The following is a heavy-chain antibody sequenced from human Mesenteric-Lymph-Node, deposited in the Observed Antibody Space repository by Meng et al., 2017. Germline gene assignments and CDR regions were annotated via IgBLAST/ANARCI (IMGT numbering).Heavy chain of an antibody. CDR1: GGSLSGYY. CDR2: VYHNGVT. Sequence: QVQLKQCGAEVLKPSETPSLTCAVYGGSLSGYYWSWIRQPPGKGLEWMGEVYHNGVTKYSPSLRSRVVISIDTSKNQFSLNLRSVSAADTAMYYCARGGATPMIIKYWGPGTLVTVSS. CDR3: ARGGATPMIIKY. D-gene: IGHD3-10*01. V-gene: IGHV4-34*02. J-gene: IGHJ4*02.